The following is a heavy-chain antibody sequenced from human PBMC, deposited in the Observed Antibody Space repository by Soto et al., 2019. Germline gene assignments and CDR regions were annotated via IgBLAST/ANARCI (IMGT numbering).Heavy chain of an antibody. CDR3: ARDWSSY. V-gene: IGHV1-18*01. Sequence: GASVKVSCKAPGYTFTTYGISWVRQAPGQGLEWMGWISGNSGNTDYAQKFQGRVTMTTDTSTSTAYMELRSLRSDDTAVYYCARDWSSYWGQGTLVTVSS. CDR2: ISGNSGNT. CDR1: GYTFTTYG. J-gene: IGHJ4*02.